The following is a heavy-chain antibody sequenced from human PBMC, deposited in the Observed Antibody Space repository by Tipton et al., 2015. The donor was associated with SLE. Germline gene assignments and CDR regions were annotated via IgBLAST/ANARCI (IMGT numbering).Heavy chain of an antibody. CDR3: ARGSNDDASSGFRALDGMDV. Sequence: RSLRLSCTVSGGSISSGGYYWSWIRQHPGKGLEWIGYIYYSGSTYYNPSLKSRVTISVDTSKNQFSLKLSSVTAADTAVYYCARGSNDDASSGFRALDGMDVWGPVTTVAVSS. D-gene: IGHD3-22*01. V-gene: IGHV4-31*03. CDR1: GGSISSGGYY. CDR2: IYYSGST. J-gene: IGHJ6*02.